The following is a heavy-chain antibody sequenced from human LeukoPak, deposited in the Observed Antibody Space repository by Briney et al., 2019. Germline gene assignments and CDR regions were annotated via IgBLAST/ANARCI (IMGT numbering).Heavy chain of an antibody. V-gene: IGHV3-21*01. CDR3: ARDVDISIDAFDI. CDR2: ISSSSSYI. CDR1: GFTFSSYS. J-gene: IGHJ3*02. Sequence: PGGSLRLSCAASGFTFSSYSMNWVRQAPGKGLEWVSPISSSSSYIYYADSVKGRFTISRDNAKNSLYLQMNSLRAEDTVVYYCARDVDISIDAFDIWGRGTMVTVSS. D-gene: IGHD2-15*01.